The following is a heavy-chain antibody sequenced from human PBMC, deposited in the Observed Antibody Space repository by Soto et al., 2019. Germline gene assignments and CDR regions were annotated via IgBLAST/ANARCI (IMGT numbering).Heavy chain of an antibody. CDR1: GFTVSSYA. Sequence: GFLRLSCAASGFTVSSYAMSWVRQAPGKGLEWVSGISGSGDSTYYADSVKGRFTISRDNSKNTLYLQMNSLRAEDTAIYYCAKGVGSSGWYYFDYWGQGTLVTVSS. CDR3: AKGVGSSGWYYFDY. V-gene: IGHV3-23*01. D-gene: IGHD6-19*01. J-gene: IGHJ4*02. CDR2: ISGSGDST.